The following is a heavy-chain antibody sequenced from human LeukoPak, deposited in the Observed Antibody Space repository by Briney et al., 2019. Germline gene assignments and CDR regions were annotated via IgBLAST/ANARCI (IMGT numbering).Heavy chain of an antibody. CDR1: RGSINKYY. V-gene: IGHV4-4*07. CDR2: IYTSGRT. Sequence: PSETLSLTCTVFRGSINKYYWSSIRHPAGKGLEWIGRIYTSGRTNYNPSLKSRVTMSVDTSKNQFSLRLSSVTAADTAVYYCARGEYQLLQGAFDIWGQGTMVTVSS. J-gene: IGHJ3*02. D-gene: IGHD2-2*01. CDR3: ARGEYQLLQGAFDI.